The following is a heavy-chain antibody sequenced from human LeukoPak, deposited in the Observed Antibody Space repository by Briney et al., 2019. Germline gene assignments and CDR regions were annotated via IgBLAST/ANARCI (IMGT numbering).Heavy chain of an antibody. D-gene: IGHD5-24*01. J-gene: IGHJ4*02. V-gene: IGHV3-7*03. CDR3: VRRDLFDY. CDR2: ISQDGTKQ. Sequence: GGSLRLSCAVSGFTFRSYWMSWLRQAPGKGLECVASISQDGTKQCYVDSVRGRFTISRDDAKNSVYLQMNNLRVQDTAVYYCVRRDLFDYWGQGTLVTVSS. CDR1: GFTFRSYW.